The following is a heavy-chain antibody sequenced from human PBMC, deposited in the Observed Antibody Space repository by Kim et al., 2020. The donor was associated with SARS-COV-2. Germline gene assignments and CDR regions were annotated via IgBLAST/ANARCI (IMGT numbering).Heavy chain of an antibody. CDR2: INPNSGGT. CDR1: GYTFTGYY. D-gene: IGHD3-22*01. Sequence: ASVKVSCKASGYTFTGYYMHWVRQAPGQGLEWMGWINPNSGGTNYAQKFQGRVTMTRDTSISTAYMELSRLRSDDTAVYYCARDRTLDLARITMIVVVPDAFDIWGQGTMVTVSS. CDR3: ARDRTLDLARITMIVVVPDAFDI. V-gene: IGHV1-2*02. J-gene: IGHJ3*02.